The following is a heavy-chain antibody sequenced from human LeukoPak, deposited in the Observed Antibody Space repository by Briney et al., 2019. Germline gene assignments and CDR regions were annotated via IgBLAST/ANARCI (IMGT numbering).Heavy chain of an antibody. CDR1: GDSIRSGTYY. Sequence: SQTLSLTCSVSGDSIRSGTYYWSWIRQPAGKGLEWIGRIYTSGSTSYNPSLKSRVTISVDTSKNQFSLKLSSVTAADTAVYYCARHLVDYGDYEGYDAFDIWGQGTMVTVSS. CDR2: IYTSGST. D-gene: IGHD4-17*01. CDR3: ARHLVDYGDYEGYDAFDI. J-gene: IGHJ3*02. V-gene: IGHV4-61*02.